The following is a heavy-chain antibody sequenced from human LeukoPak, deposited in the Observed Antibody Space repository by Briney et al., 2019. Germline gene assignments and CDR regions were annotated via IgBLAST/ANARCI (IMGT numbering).Heavy chain of an antibody. Sequence: GSLRLSCAASGFTFSNAWMNWVRQAPGKGLEWVGRIKSKTDGGTTDYAAPVRGRFTISRDDSKNTLYLQMNSLQTEDTAMYYCTLEWGYYFDYWGQGTLVTVSS. V-gene: IGHV3-15*01. J-gene: IGHJ4*02. CDR1: GFTFSNAW. CDR3: TLEWGYYFDY. CDR2: IKSKTDGGTT. D-gene: IGHD3-3*01.